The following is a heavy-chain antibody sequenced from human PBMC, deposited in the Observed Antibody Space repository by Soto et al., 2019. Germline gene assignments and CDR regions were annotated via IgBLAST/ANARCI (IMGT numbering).Heavy chain of an antibody. J-gene: IGHJ4*02. CDR1: GGTFINYA. D-gene: IGHD2-8*02. CDR2: IIPLFGTS. Sequence: GASVKVSCKASGGTFINYAISWVRQAPGQGLEWMGGIIPLFGTSSYAQKFQGRVTMTADESKTTAYMSLSSLRSEYTAVYYFARDLRSGGKCTVISSYMNLEYWGQGTLVTVSS. V-gene: IGHV1-69*13. CDR3: ARDLRSGGKCTVISSYMNLEY.